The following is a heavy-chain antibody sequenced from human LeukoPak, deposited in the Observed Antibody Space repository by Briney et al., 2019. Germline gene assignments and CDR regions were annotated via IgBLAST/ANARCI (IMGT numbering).Heavy chain of an antibody. CDR3: ARATGYSSSWSQKYYFDY. V-gene: IGHV1-18*01. CDR2: ISAYNGNT. Sequence: ASVKVSCKASGYTFTSYGISWVRQAPGQGLGCMGWISAYNGNTNYAQKLQGRVTMTTDTSTSTAYMELRSLRSDDTAVYYCARATGYSSSWSQKYYFDYWGQGTLVTVSS. D-gene: IGHD6-13*01. J-gene: IGHJ4*02. CDR1: GYTFTSYG.